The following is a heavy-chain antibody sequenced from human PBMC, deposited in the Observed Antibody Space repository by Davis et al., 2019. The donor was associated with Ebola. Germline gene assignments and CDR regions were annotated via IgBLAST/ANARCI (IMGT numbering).Heavy chain of an antibody. CDR1: GGSFSGYY. Sequence: MPSETLSLTCAVYGGSFSGYYWSWIRQPPGKGLEWIGEINHSGSTNYNPSLKSRVTISVDTSKNQFSLKLSSVTAADTAVYYCARLARNWNLPRWGQGTLVTVSS. V-gene: IGHV4-34*01. D-gene: IGHD1-1*01. CDR3: ARLARNWNLPR. J-gene: IGHJ4*02. CDR2: INHSGST.